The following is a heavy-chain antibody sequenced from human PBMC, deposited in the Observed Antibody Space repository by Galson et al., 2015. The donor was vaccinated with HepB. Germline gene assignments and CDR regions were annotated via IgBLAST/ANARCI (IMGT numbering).Heavy chain of an antibody. D-gene: IGHD1-1*01. V-gene: IGHV3-9*01. J-gene: IGHJ6*03. CDR2: ISWNSGSI. CDR1: GFTFDDYA. Sequence: SLRLSCAASGFTFDDYAMHWVRQAPGTGLEWVSGISWNSGSIGYADSVKGRFTISRDNAKNSLYLQMNSLRAEDTALYYCAKDTINDPYYYMDVWGKGTTVTVSS. CDR3: AKDTINDPYYYMDV.